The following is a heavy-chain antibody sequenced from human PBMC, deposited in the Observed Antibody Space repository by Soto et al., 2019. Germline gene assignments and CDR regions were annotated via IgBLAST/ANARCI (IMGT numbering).Heavy chain of an antibody. Sequence: SETLSLTCTVSGGYISSYYWTWIRQPPGKGLEWIGYIYYSGSTNYNPSLKSRVTMSIDTSKNQFSLKLSSVTAADTAVYYCARAFGSTMPSLFWGQGTLVSVSS. V-gene: IGHV4-59*01. CDR1: GGYISSYY. CDR2: IYYSGST. J-gene: IGHJ4*02. CDR3: ARAFGSTMPSLF. D-gene: IGHD2-2*01.